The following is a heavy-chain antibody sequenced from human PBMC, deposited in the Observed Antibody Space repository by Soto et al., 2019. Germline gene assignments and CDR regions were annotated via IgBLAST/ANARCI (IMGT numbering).Heavy chain of an antibody. CDR3: AKADYSYSWAPGDY. V-gene: IGHV3-23*01. D-gene: IGHD6-13*01. CDR1: RLTFNNYA. Sequence: PGGSLRLSCVISRLTFNNYALNWVRQAPGKGLEWVSPISGSGDTTYYADSVKGRFTISRDNSKNTLYLQMNSLRVEDTALYYCAKADYSYSWAPGDYWGQGTLVTVSS. J-gene: IGHJ4*02. CDR2: ISGSGDTT.